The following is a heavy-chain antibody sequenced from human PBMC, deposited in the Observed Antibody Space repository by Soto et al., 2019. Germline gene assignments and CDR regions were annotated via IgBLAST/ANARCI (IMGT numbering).Heavy chain of an antibody. V-gene: IGHV3-23*01. CDR2: ISGSGGST. CDR1: GFTFSSYA. J-gene: IGHJ4*02. D-gene: IGHD3-10*01. Sequence: GESLKISCAASGFTFSSYAMSWVRQAPGKGLEWVSAISGSGGSTYYADSVKGRFTISRDNSKNTLYLQMNSLRAEDTAVYYCAKVHRGFGELHPYYFDNWGQGTLVTVSS. CDR3: AKVHRGFGELHPYYFDN.